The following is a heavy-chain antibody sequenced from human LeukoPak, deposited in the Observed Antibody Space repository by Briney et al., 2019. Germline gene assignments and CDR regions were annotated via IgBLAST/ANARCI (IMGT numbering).Heavy chain of an antibody. CDR2: IWYDGSNK. CDR3: ARGPSGWYGGMDH. CDR1: GFTFRSSG. Sequence: GGSLRLSCAASGFTFRSSGMQWVRQAPGMGLGWVAAIWYDGSNKYYADSVKGRFTISRDNSKNTLYLQMNGLRAEDTAVYYCARGPSGWYGGMDHWGQGTLVTVSS. V-gene: IGHV3-33*01. D-gene: IGHD6-19*01. J-gene: IGHJ4*02.